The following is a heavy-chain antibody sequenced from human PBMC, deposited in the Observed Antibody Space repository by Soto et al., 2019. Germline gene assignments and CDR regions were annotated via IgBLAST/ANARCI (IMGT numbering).Heavy chain of an antibody. CDR2: IYYNGIT. V-gene: IGHV4-59*06. CDR1: GGSISSYY. D-gene: IGHD1-1*01. CDR3: ARGVLY. J-gene: IGHJ4*02. Sequence: SETLSLTCTVSGGSISSYYWSWIRRPPGKGLEWIGYIYYNGITYYNPSLKSRVTISVDTSKNQFSLKLSSVTAADTAVYFCARGVLYWGQGTLVTVSS.